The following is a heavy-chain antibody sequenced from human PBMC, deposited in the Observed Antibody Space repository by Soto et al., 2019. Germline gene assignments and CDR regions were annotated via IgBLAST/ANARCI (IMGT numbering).Heavy chain of an antibody. CDR2: IYYSGST. CDR3: AGATWFGEPDPNWFDP. CDR1: GGSISSGGYY. J-gene: IGHJ5*02. D-gene: IGHD3-10*01. V-gene: IGHV4-31*03. Sequence: QVQLQESGPGLVKPSQTLSLTCTVSGGSISSGGYYGSWIRQHPGKGREWIGYIYYSGSTYYNPSLKSRVTISVDTSKNQFSLKLSSVPAADTAVYYCAGATWFGEPDPNWFDPWGQGTLVTVSS.